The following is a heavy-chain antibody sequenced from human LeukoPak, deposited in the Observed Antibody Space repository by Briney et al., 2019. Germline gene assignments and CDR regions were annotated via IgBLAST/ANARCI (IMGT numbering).Heavy chain of an antibody. D-gene: IGHD5-18*01. CDR3: ARSLRGYSYGYNF. CDR1: GGSFSGYY. V-gene: IGHV4-34*01. CDR2: INHSGST. Sequence: SETLSLTCVVYGGSFSGYYWSWIRQPPGKGLEWIGEINHSGSTKYNPSLKSRVTISVDTSKNQFSLKLSSVTAADTALYYCARSLRGYSYGYNFWGQGTLVTVSS. J-gene: IGHJ4*02.